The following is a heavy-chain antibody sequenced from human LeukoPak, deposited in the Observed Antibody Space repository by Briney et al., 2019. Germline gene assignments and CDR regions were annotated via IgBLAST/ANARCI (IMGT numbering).Heavy chain of an antibody. J-gene: IGHJ6*03. CDR2: IYYSGST. CDR3: ASPGYSYGYDYGDRLYPGSYYYMDV. V-gene: IGHV4-39*01. CDR1: GGSISSSSYY. Sequence: SETMSFTCTVSGGSISSSSYYWGWIRQPPGKGLEWIGSIYYSGSTYYNPSLKSRGTVSVATSKNMVYLSMRPVTAADTAVYYCASPGYSYGYDYGDRLYPGSYYYMDVWGKGTTVTVSS. D-gene: IGHD5-18*01.